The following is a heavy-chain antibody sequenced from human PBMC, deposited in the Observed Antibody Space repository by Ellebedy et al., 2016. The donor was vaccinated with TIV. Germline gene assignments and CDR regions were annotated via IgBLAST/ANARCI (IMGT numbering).Heavy chain of an antibody. J-gene: IGHJ4*02. CDR2: ISHTGSRT. CDR1: GFTFNSYA. CDR3: TKGRGGGSDSSAPRYYFDS. D-gene: IGHD6-19*01. Sequence: PGGSLRLSCAASGFTFNSYAMSWVRQAPGKGLEWVSTISHTGSRTYYANSVEGRFIISRDSSKRTLYLQMNSLRAEDTAVYYCTKGRGGGSDSSAPRYYFDSWGLGTLVTVSS. V-gene: IGHV3-23*01.